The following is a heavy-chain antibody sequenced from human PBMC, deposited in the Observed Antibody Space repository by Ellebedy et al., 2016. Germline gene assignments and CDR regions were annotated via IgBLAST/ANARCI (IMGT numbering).Heavy chain of an antibody. Sequence: GESLKISCVASGFTLSSYWMHWVRQVPGKGLVWVARIDTDVISTNYADSVKGRFTISRDNSKNTLYLQMNSLRAEDTAVYYCAREYCSSTSCYALDYWGQGTLVTVSS. CDR1: GFTLSSYW. CDR2: IDTDVIST. D-gene: IGHD2-2*01. CDR3: AREYCSSTSCYALDY. J-gene: IGHJ4*02. V-gene: IGHV3-74*01.